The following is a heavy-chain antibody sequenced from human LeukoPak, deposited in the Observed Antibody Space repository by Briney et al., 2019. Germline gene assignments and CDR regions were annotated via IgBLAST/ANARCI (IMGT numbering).Heavy chain of an antibody. J-gene: IGHJ4*02. Sequence: GGSLRLSCAASGFTFRSYWMSWVRQAPGKGLEWVANIKQDGSEKYYVDSVKGRLTISRDNAKNSLYLQMNSLRAEDTAVYYCARYSGYDDEGEYFDYWGQGTLVTVSS. CDR2: IKQDGSEK. CDR3: ARYSGYDDEGEYFDY. V-gene: IGHV3-7*01. CDR1: GFTFRSYW. D-gene: IGHD5-12*01.